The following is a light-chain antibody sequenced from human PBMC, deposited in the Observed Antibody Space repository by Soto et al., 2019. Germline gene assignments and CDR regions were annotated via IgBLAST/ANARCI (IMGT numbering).Light chain of an antibody. CDR1: SSDVGGYNC. CDR3: SSFAGNNNLV. CDR2: EVS. Sequence: QSALTQPPSASGSPGQSVTISCTGTSSDVGGYNCVSWYQQHPGKAPKLMISEVSNRPSGVPDRFSGSKSGNTASLTVSGLQAEDEADYYCSSFAGNNNLVFGGGTKLTVL. J-gene: IGLJ2*01. V-gene: IGLV2-8*01.